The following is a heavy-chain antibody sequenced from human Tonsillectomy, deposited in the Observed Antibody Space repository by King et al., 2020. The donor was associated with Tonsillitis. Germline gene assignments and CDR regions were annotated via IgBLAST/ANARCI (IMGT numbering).Heavy chain of an antibody. D-gene: IGHD3-22*01. Sequence: GQLVQSGGGLVQPGGSLRLSCAASGFTFSSYWMSWVRQAPGKGLEWVANIKEDGSEKYYVDSEKGRFTISRDNAKNALYLQMNSLRAEDTAVYYCARRRYYYDSSGYLYYYMDVWGKGTTVTVSS. CDR3: ARRRYYYDSSGYLYYYMDV. V-gene: IGHV3-7*03. J-gene: IGHJ6*03. CDR2: IKEDGSEK. CDR1: GFTFSSYW.